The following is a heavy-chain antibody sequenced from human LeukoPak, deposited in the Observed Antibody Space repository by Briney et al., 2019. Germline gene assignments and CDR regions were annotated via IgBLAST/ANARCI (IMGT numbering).Heavy chain of an antibody. V-gene: IGHV3-74*01. J-gene: IGHJ4*02. Sequence: PGGSLRLSCAGSGFTFSNYWIHWVRQAPGKGLVWVSRINSDGASTIYADSVKGRFTISRDNFKNTLYLHMDSLRVEDTALYYCAKRRQYSSTHFHFDYWGQGTLITVSS. CDR3: AKRRQYSSTHFHFDY. CDR1: GFTFSNYW. D-gene: IGHD6-13*01. CDR2: INSDGAST.